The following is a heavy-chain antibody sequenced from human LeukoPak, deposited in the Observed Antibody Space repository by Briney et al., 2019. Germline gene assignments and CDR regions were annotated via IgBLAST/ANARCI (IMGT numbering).Heavy chain of an antibody. V-gene: IGHV4-4*07. CDR2: IYTSGST. Sequence: SETLSLTCTVSGGSISSYYWSWIRQPAGKGLEWIGRIYTSGSTNYNPSLKSRVTMSVDTSKNQFSLKLSSVTAADTAVYYCARVHGSGSYYYMDVWGKGTTVTISS. J-gene: IGHJ6*03. D-gene: IGHD6-19*01. CDR3: ARVHGSGSYYYMDV. CDR1: GGSISSYY.